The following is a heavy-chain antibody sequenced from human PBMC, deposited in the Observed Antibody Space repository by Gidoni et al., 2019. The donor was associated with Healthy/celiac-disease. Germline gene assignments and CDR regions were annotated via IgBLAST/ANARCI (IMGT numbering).Heavy chain of an antibody. CDR1: GFTFSSYS. CDR2: ISSSSSYI. CDR3: ARDRLGYCSGGSCYSDY. J-gene: IGHJ4*02. Sequence: EVQLVESGGGLVKPGGSLRLSCAASGFTFSSYSMNWVRQAPGKGLEWVSSISSSSSYIYYADSVKGRFTISRDNAKNSLYLQMNSLRAEDTAVYYCARDRLGYCSGGSCYSDYWGQGTLVTVSS. D-gene: IGHD2-15*01. V-gene: IGHV3-21*01.